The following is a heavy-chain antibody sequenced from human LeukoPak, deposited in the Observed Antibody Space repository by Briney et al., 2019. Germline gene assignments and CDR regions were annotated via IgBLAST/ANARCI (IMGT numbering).Heavy chain of an antibody. CDR2: IKQDGSEK. J-gene: IGHJ4*02. CDR1: GFTFSDYG. D-gene: IGHD1-26*01. CDR3: ARDGGATTSDY. V-gene: IGHV3-7*01. Sequence: PGRSLRLSCAASGFTFSDYGLHWVRQAPGKGLEWVANIKQDGSEKYYVDSVKGRFTISRDNAKNSLYLQMNSLRAEDTAVYYCARDGGATTSDYWGQGTLVTVSS.